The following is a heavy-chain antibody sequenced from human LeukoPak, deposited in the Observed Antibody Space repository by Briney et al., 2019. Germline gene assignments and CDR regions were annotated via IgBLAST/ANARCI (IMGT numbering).Heavy chain of an antibody. Sequence: GGSLKLSCATSGLTFSGSAMHWVRQASGKGLEWVGRIRSKVANYATAYAASVKGSFTISRDDSENTAYLQMNSLKTEDTAVYYCARTPPGIANAFYFDYWGQGILVTVSS. CDR3: ARTPPGIANAFYFDY. V-gene: IGHV3-73*01. D-gene: IGHD6-13*01. J-gene: IGHJ4*02. CDR1: GLTFSGSA. CDR2: IRSKVANYAT.